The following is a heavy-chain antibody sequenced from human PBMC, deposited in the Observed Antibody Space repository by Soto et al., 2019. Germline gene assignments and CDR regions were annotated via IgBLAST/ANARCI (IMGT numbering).Heavy chain of an antibody. V-gene: IGHV4-30-4*01. CDR1: GGSISSDDYY. Sequence: QVQLQESGPGLVKPSQTLSLTCTVSGGSISSDDYYWSWIRQPPGKGLEWLGYIYYSGSTYYNPSLKSRVTISVDTSKNHFSLKLIAVTAADTAVYYCARDRSYDYGQSRNFDYWGQGTLVTVSS. CDR3: ARDRSYDYGQSRNFDY. D-gene: IGHD5-12*01. CDR2: IYYSGST. J-gene: IGHJ4*02.